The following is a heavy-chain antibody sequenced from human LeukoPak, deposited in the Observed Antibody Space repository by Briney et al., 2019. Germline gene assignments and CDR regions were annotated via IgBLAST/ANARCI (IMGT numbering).Heavy chain of an antibody. CDR2: IDKTGRT. Sequence: SETLSLTCAVSGYSISSGYYWGWIRQPPGKGLEWIGYIDKTGRTNYNPSLKSRVIISADTSKNQFSLKVNSVTAADTAVYYCARQWCGRYDIRIDQWGQGTLVTVSS. J-gene: IGHJ4*02. CDR1: GYSISSGYY. CDR3: ARQWCGRYDIRIDQ. D-gene: IGHD3-10*01. V-gene: IGHV4-38-2*01.